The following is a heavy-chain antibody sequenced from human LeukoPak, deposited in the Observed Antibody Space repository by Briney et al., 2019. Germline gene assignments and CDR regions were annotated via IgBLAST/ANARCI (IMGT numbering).Heavy chain of an antibody. Sequence: PGGSLRLSCAASGFTFSSYAMSWVRQAPGKGLEWASAISGSGGSTYYADSVKGRFTISRDNSKNTLYLQMNSLRAEDTAVYYCAKRVHIYSGRFDYWGQGTLVTVSS. D-gene: IGHD5-12*01. V-gene: IGHV3-23*01. J-gene: IGHJ4*02. CDR1: GFTFSSYA. CDR3: AKRVHIYSGRFDY. CDR2: ISGSGGST.